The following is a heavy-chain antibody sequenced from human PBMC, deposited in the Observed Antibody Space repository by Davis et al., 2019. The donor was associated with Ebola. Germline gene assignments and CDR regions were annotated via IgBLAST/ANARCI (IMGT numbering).Heavy chain of an antibody. Sequence: SLKLSFAASGFTFDGYAMHSVRQAPGKGLEWVPGISGNGGSIGYADSVKGRFTISRDNAKNSVYLQMKSLRAEDTALYYCAKDNSRGGLLRYYYGMGVWGKGTTVTVSS. V-gene: IGHV3-9*01. CDR3: AKDNSRGGLLRYYYGMGV. CDR2: ISGNGGSI. D-gene: IGHD3-16*01. CDR1: GFTFDGYA. J-gene: IGHJ6*04.